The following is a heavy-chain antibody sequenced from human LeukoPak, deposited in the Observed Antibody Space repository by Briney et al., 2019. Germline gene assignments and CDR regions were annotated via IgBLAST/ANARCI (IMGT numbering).Heavy chain of an antibody. CDR2: INPNSGGT. Sequence: ASVKVSCKASGYTFTGYYMHWVRQAPGQGLEWMGWINPNSGGTNYAQKFQGRVTMTRDTSISTAYMELSRLRSDDTAVYYCARVDMSAAAAGQGFEDYWGQGTLVTVSS. J-gene: IGHJ4*02. D-gene: IGHD6-13*01. V-gene: IGHV1-2*02. CDR3: ARVDMSAAAAGQGFEDY. CDR1: GYTFTGYY.